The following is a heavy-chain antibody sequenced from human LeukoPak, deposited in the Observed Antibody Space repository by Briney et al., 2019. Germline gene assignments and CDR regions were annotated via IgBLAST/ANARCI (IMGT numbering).Heavy chain of an antibody. CDR3: ARGIESSTSWIDP. J-gene: IGHJ5*02. CDR1: GGSIGSYY. CDR2: IYYSGTT. D-gene: IGHD2-2*01. Sequence: SETLSLTCTVSGGSIGSYYWSWIRQTPGKGLEWIGYIYYSGTTTYNPSLKSRITISVDTSKNQFSLKLSSVTAADTAVYYCARGIESSTSWIDPWGQGTLVTVSS. V-gene: IGHV4-59*01.